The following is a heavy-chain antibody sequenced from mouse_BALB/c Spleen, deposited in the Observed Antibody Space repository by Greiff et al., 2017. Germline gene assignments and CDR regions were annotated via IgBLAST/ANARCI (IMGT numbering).Heavy chain of an antibody. CDR1: GFNIKDYY. Sequence: EVQLQQSGAELVRSGASVKLSCTASGFNIKDYYMHWVKQRPEQGLEWIGWIDPENGDTEYAPKFQGKATMTADTSSNTAYLQLSSLTSEDTAVYYCNALDGYFDYWGQGTTLTVSS. CDR3: NALDGYFDY. D-gene: IGHD2-3*01. CDR2: IDPENGDT. V-gene: IGHV14-4*02. J-gene: IGHJ2*01.